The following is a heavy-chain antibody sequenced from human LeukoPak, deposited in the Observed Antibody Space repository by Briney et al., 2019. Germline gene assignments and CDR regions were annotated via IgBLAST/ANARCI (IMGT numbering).Heavy chain of an antibody. V-gene: IGHV3-23*01. D-gene: IGHD6-19*01. CDR3: ARDWIDDDSGIEY. CDR2: ITGSGGRT. Sequence: GGSLRLSCAASEITFSTYAMTWVRQVPGKGLEWVSGITGSGGRTSYADSVKGRFTISRDNAKNSLYLQMNSLRDEDTAIYYCARDWIDDDSGIEYWGQGTLVTVSS. CDR1: EITFSTYA. J-gene: IGHJ4*02.